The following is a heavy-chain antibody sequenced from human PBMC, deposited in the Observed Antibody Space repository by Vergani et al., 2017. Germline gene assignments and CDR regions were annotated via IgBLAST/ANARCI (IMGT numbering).Heavy chain of an antibody. Sequence: QVQLPESGPGLVKPSQTLSLTCPVSGGSLSSGGYYWRWIRQHPGKGLEWIGYIYYSGSTYYNPSLTSRVTRSVNTSKNQFSLKLSSVTAADTAVYYCARDRAARPYYYYYYGMDVWGQGTTVTVSS. CDR2: IYYSGST. J-gene: IGHJ6*02. V-gene: IGHV4-31*03. D-gene: IGHD6-6*01. CDR1: GGSLSSGGYY. CDR3: ARDRAARPYYYYYYGMDV.